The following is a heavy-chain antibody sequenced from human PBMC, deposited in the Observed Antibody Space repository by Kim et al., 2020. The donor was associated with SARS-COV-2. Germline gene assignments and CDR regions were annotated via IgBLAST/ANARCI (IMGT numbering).Heavy chain of an antibody. Sequence: GGSLRLSCAASGFTFSTYGMHWVRQAPGKGLEWLAVIWFDGGNKYYGDFVKGRFTISRDNSKNMMYLEMNSLRAEDTAVYYCARAGYRDTGDDAFDVWCQGTMVTVSS. D-gene: IGHD2-2*02. CDR2: IWFDGGNK. J-gene: IGHJ3*01. CDR3: ARAGYRDTGDDAFDV. V-gene: IGHV3-33*01. CDR1: GFTFSTYG.